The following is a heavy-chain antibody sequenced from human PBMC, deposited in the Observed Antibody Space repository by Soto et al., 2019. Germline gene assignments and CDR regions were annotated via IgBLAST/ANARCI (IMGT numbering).Heavy chain of an antibody. CDR2: INAGNGNT. D-gene: IGHD3-3*01. V-gene: IGHV1-3*01. J-gene: IGHJ4*02. CDR1: GYTFTSYA. CDR3: ARVQRGNVLRFLEWPAPFDY. Sequence: ASVKVSCKASGYTFTSYAMHWVRQAPGQRLEWMGWINAGNGNTKYSQKFQGRVTITRDTSASTAYMELSSLRSEDTAVYYCARVQRGNVLRFLEWPAPFDYWGQGTLVTVSS.